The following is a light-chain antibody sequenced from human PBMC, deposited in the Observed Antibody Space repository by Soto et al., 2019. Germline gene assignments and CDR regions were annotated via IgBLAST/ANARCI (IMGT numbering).Light chain of an antibody. CDR1: NIGSES. CDR3: QVWDTNVV. V-gene: IGLV3-21*04. Sequence: SYELTQPPSVSVAPGKTATITCGGNNIGSESVHWYQQRPGQAPVLVISYDSDRPSGIPERFSGSNSGNTATLTISRVEAGDEADYYCQVWDTNVVVGGGTKVTVL. J-gene: IGLJ2*01. CDR2: YDS.